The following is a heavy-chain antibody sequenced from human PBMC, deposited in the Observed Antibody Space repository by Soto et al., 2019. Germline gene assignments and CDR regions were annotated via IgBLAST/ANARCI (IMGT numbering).Heavy chain of an antibody. V-gene: IGHV1-69*12. CDR1: GGTFSSYA. CDR2: IIPIFGTA. Sequence: QVQLVQSGAEVKKPGSSVKVSCKASGGTFSSYAISWVRQAPGQGLEWMGGIIPIFGTANYAQKFQGRVTIXXDXSXXTAYMALSSLRSEDTAVYYCARTSDGYNGGGDFDYWGQGTLVTVSS. D-gene: IGHD5-12*01. CDR3: ARTSDGYNGGGDFDY. J-gene: IGHJ4*02.